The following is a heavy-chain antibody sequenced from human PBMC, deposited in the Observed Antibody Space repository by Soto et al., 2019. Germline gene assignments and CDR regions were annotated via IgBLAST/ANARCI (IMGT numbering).Heavy chain of an antibody. D-gene: IGHD3-10*01. Sequence: ALSLTCTVSGYSINSADYYWNWIRQTPGKGLEWIGHIYYSGTTDYNPSLKSRVTISLDTSKNQFTLRLNSVTAADTAIYYCASRKSYYASGTDHWGPGTPVTVTS. CDR1: GYSINSADYY. CDR3: ASRKSYYASGTDH. CDR2: IYYSGTT. V-gene: IGHV4-30-4*01. J-gene: IGHJ4*02.